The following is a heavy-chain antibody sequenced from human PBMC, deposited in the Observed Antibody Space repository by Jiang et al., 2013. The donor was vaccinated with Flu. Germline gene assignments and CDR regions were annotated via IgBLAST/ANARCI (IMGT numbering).Heavy chain of an antibody. CDR2: IYFRSKWYD. J-gene: IGHJ4*02. V-gene: IGHV6-1*01. D-gene: IGHD2-21*01. CDR3: AGQELLDEGLAY. CDR1: GDIVSSNTNA. Sequence: SQTLSLTCGISGDIVSSNTNAWSWIRQSPSRGLEWLGRIYFRSKWYDEYASSMKGRLTIIPDTATNQFSLQLTSVTPGDTAVYYCAGQELLDEGLAYWGQGTRVNVSS.